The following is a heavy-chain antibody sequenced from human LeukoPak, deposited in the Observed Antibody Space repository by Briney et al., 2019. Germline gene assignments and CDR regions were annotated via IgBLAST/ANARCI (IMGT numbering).Heavy chain of an antibody. CDR3: ARPPLAFYFAF. D-gene: IGHD3-9*01. CDR1: GDSITNSRYY. J-gene: IGHJ4*02. Sequence: PSETLSLTCTVSGDSITNSRYYWNWIRQPAGKGLEWLGNVHSSGTTNYLPSLWSRVTVSLDTSKNQFSLKLTSVSAADTAVYYRARPPLAFYFAFWARGTRVTV. V-gene: IGHV4-61*09. CDR2: VHSSGTT.